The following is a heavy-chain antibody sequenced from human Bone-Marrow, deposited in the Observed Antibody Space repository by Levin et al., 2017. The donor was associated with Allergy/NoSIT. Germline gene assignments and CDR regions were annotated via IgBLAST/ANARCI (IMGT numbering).Heavy chain of an antibody. CDR2: ITSNGGAT. J-gene: IGHJ4*02. D-gene: IGHD2-2*01. Sequence: ETLSLTCAASGFTFSNYAMHWVRQAPGKGLEYVSAITSNGGATYYANSVKGRFTVSRDNSKNTLYLQMGSLRAEDMAVYYCAKVSSTGVPAELDYWGRGTLVTVSS. CDR3: AKVSSTGVPAELDY. CDR1: GFTFSNYA. V-gene: IGHV3-64*01.